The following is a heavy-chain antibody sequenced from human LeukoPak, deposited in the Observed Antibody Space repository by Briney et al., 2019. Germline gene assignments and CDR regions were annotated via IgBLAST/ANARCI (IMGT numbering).Heavy chain of an antibody. V-gene: IGHV4-59*01. CDR3: ARYDFNKFFDY. J-gene: IGHJ4*02. CDR1: GGSINSYY. Sequence: SETLSLTCTVSGGSINSYYWSWIRQPPGKGLEWIGYIYYSGSTNYNPSLKSRVTMSVDTSKNQFSLKLSSVTAADTAVYYCARYDFNKFFDYWGQGTLVTVSS. CDR2: IYYSGST. D-gene: IGHD3-3*01.